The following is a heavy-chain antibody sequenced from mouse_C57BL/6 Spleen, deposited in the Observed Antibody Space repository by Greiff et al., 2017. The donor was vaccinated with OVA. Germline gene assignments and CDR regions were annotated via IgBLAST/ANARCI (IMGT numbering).Heavy chain of an antibody. CDR1: GYTFTSYW. CDR2: IHPNSGST. J-gene: IGHJ1*03. Sequence: QVHVKQPGAELVKPGASVKLSCKASGYTFTSYWMHWVKQRPGQGLEWIGMIHPNSGSTNYNEKFKSKATLTVDKSSSTAYMQLSSLTSEDSAVYYCARIGSWYFDVWGTGTTVTVSA. D-gene: IGHD1-1*02. CDR3: ARIGSWYFDV. V-gene: IGHV1-64*01.